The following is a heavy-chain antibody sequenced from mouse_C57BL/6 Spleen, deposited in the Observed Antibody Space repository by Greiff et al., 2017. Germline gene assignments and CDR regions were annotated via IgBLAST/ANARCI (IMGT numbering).Heavy chain of an antibody. D-gene: IGHD2-4*01. CDR1: GYTFTSYW. Sequence: QVQLQQPGAELVMPGASVKLSCKASGYTFTSYWMHWVKQRPGQGLEWIGEIDPSDSYTNYNQKFKGKSTLTVDKSSSTAYMQLSSLTADDSAVYYCARKGAYDYDYFDYWGQGTTLTVSS. V-gene: IGHV1-69*01. J-gene: IGHJ2*01. CDR3: ARKGAYDYDYFDY. CDR2: IDPSDSYT.